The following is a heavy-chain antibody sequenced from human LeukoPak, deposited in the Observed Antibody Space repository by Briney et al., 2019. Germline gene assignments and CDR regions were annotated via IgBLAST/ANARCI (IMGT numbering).Heavy chain of an antibody. CDR2: INPSGGST. CDR1: GYTFISYY. CDR3: ARDQYDFWSGYSTNPDY. J-gene: IGHJ4*02. D-gene: IGHD3-3*01. V-gene: IGHV1-46*01. Sequence: ASVKVSCKASGYTFISYYMHWVRQAPGQGLEWMGVINPSGGSTSYAQKFQGRVTMTRDTSTSTVYMELSSLRSEDTAVYYCARDQYDFWSGYSTNPDYWGQGTLVSVSS.